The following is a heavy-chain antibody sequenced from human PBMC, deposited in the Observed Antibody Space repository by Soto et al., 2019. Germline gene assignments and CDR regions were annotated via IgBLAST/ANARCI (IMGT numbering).Heavy chain of an antibody. Sequence: GGSLRLSCAASGFTCSSYAMSWVRQAPGKGLEWVSTISNIVGSTYYADSVRGRFTISRDNSENTLYLQMNSLRAEETAVYYCAKEGSSGWYFFSLWGRGTLVTVST. CDR1: GFTCSSYA. J-gene: IGHJ4*02. D-gene: IGHD6-19*01. CDR2: ISNIVGST. V-gene: IGHV3-23*01. CDR3: AKEGSSGWYFFSL.